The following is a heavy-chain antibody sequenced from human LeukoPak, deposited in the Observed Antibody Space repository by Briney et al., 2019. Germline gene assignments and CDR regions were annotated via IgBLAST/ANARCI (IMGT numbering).Heavy chain of an antibody. CDR1: GFSFSSYG. J-gene: IGHJ4*02. CDR2: IWYDGSNK. Sequence: GGSLRLSCAASGFSFSSYGMHWVRQAPGKGLEWVAFIWYDGSNKYYGDSVKGRFTISRDNSENTLYLQMNSLRAEDTAMYYCAKDLNSGGNYRDFDYWGQGTLVTVSS. CDR3: AKDLNSGGNYRDFDY. V-gene: IGHV3-30*02. D-gene: IGHD4-23*01.